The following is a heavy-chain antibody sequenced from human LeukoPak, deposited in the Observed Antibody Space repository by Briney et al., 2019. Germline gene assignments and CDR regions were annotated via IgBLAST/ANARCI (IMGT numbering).Heavy chain of an antibody. CDR3: ARSTDTAMATPFDY. D-gene: IGHD5-18*01. J-gene: IGHJ4*02. CDR2: IYTSGST. V-gene: IGHV4-61*02. CDR1: GGSISSGSYY. Sequence: SETLSLTCTVSGGSISSGSYYWSWIRQPAGKGLEWVVRIYTSGSTNYNPSLKSRVTISVDTSKNQFSLKLSSVTAADTAVYYCARSTDTAMATPFDYWGQGTLVTVSS.